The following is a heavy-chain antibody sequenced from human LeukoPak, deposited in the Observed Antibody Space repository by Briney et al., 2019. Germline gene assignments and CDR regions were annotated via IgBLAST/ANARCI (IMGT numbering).Heavy chain of an antibody. Sequence: ASVKVSCKASGYTCSDYYMHWVRQAPGQGLEWMGWINPNSGGTNYAQKFQGRVTMTRDMSISTAYMELSRLTSDDTAVYYCARATIADSSTYYIDYWGLGTLVTVSS. D-gene: IGHD3-22*01. V-gene: IGHV1-2*02. CDR1: GYTCSDYY. CDR2: INPNSGGT. J-gene: IGHJ4*02. CDR3: ARATIADSSTYYIDY.